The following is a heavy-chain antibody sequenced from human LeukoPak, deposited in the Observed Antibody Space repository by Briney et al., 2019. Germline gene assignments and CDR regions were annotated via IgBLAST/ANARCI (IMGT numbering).Heavy chain of an antibody. V-gene: IGHV1-8*01. D-gene: IGHD1-14*01. CDR2: MNPNSGNT. J-gene: IGHJ4*02. Sequence: ASVKVSCKASGYTFTSYDINWVRQATGQGLEWMGWMNPNSGNTGYAQKFQGRVTMTTDTSTSTAYMELRSLRSDDTAVYYCARDNPELDYWGQGTLVTVSS. CDR1: GYTFTSYD. CDR3: ARDNPELDY.